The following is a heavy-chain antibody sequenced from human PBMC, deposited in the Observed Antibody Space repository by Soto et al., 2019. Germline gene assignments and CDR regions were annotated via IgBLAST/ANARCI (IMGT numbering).Heavy chain of an antibody. V-gene: IGHV4-34*01. CDR3: ARASRVVVVPAARPPFDY. D-gene: IGHD2-2*01. CDR2: INHSGST. Sequence: EILSLTCAAYGGCLSGYYWNLIRQPPGKGLEWIGEINHSGSTNYNPSLKSRVTISVDTSKNQFSLKLSSVTEVDTAVYYCARASRVVVVPAARPPFDYWGQGTLVTVSS. J-gene: IGHJ4*02. CDR1: GGCLSGYY.